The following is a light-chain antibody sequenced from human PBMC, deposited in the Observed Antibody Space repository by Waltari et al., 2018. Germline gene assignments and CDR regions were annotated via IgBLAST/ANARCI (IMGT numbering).Light chain of an antibody. Sequence: EIVMTQSPATLSVSPGARATLSCRASQSVSSKLAWYQQRPGQAPRLLIYGASTRATGIPARFTGSGSGTEFTLTISSLQSEDFAVYFCQHYNNLPLTFGGGTKVEI. V-gene: IGKV3-15*01. CDR1: QSVSSK. CDR3: QHYNNLPLT. CDR2: GAS. J-gene: IGKJ4*01.